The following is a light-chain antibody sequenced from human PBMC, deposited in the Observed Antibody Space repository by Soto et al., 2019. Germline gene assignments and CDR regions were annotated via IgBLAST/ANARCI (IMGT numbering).Light chain of an antibody. CDR1: SSDVGGYNY. J-gene: IGLJ1*01. Sequence: QSVLTQPASVSGSPGQSITISCTGTSSDVGGYNYVSWYQQHPGKAPKLMIYEVSYRPSGVSNRFSGSKSGNTASLTISGLQAEDEADYYCSSYTSSSTYVFGNGTKLTVL. CDR3: SSYTSSSTYV. CDR2: EVS. V-gene: IGLV2-14*01.